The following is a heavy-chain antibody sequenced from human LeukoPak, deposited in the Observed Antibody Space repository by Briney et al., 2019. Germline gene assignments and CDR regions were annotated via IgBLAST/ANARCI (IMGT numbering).Heavy chain of an antibody. Sequence: GGSLRLSCAASGFTFSNAWMSWVRQAPGKGLEWVGRIKSKSDGGTTDYAAPVKGRFTISRDDSKNTLYLQMNSLKTEDTAVYYCTRIYYDSSGYYYIGYWGQGTLVTVSS. V-gene: IGHV3-15*01. CDR3: TRIYYDSSGYYYIGY. CDR2: IKSKSDGGTT. D-gene: IGHD3-22*01. J-gene: IGHJ4*02. CDR1: GFTFSNAW.